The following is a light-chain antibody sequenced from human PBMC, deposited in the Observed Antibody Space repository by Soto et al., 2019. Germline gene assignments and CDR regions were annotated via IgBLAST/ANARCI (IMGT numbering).Light chain of an antibody. CDR2: RNN. J-gene: IGLJ3*02. CDR1: SSNIGSNY. V-gene: IGLV1-47*01. CDR3: TTWDDSLSAWV. Sequence: QSVLTQPPSASGTPGQRVTISCSGSSSNIGSNYVYWYEQLPGTAPKLLIYRNNQRPSGVPDRFSGSKSGTSASLAIVGLRSEDEADYYCTTWDDSLSAWVFGGGTKLTVL.